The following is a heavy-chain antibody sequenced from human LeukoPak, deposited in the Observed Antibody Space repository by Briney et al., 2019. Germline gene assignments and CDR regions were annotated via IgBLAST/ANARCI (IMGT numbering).Heavy chain of an antibody. D-gene: IGHD3-3*01. J-gene: IGHJ4*02. V-gene: IGHV1-2*06. Sequence: ASVKVSCKASGYTFTGYYLHWVRQAPGQGLEWMGRINPNSGGANYAQNFQGRVSMTRDTSISTGYMELSRLRSDDTAIYYCARGPYYDSWSGAGYWGQETLVTVSS. CDR1: GYTFTGYY. CDR3: ARGPYYDSWSGAGY. CDR2: INPNSGGA.